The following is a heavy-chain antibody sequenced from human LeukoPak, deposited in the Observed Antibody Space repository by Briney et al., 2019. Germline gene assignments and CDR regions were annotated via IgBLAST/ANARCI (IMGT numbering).Heavy chain of an antibody. CDR3: ARYIAARRGYYFDY. D-gene: IGHD6-6*01. V-gene: IGHV3-21*01. CDR1: GFDFSTYA. CDR2: ISTMSNYI. J-gene: IGHJ4*02. Sequence: GGSLRLSCAASGFDFSTYAINWVRQAPGKGLEWVSSISTMSNYIFYGDSVKGRFTISRDNAKNSLYLQMNSLRAEDTAVYYCARYIAARRGYYFDYWGQGTLVTVSS.